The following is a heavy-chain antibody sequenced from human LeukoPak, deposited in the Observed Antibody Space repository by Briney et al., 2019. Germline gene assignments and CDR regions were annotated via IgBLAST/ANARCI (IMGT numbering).Heavy chain of an antibody. J-gene: IGHJ4*02. D-gene: IGHD3-3*01. CDR3: ARGGYYDFWSGYYSPVDFYFDY. V-gene: IGHV1-18*01. CDR2: ISAYNGNT. CDR1: GYTFTSYG. Sequence: ASVKVSCKASGYTFTSYGISGVRQAPGQGLEWMGWISAYNGNTNYAQKLQGRVTMTTDTSTSTAYMELRSLRSDDTAVYYCARGGYYDFWSGYYSPVDFYFDYWGQGTLVTVSS.